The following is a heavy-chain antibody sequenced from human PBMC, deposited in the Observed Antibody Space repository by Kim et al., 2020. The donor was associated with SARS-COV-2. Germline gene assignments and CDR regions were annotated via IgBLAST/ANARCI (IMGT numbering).Heavy chain of an antibody. CDR2: INSDGSYT. CDR3: ATGGREGVYYDILTGYYDGAVYFDY. Sequence: GGSLRLSCAASGFTFSTYWMHWVRQAPGKGLVWVSRINSDGSYTTYADSVKGRFTISRDNAKNTLYLQMNNLRAEDTAEYYCATGGREGVYYDILTGYYDGAVYFDYWGQGALVTVYS. D-gene: IGHD3-9*01. J-gene: IGHJ4*02. V-gene: IGHV3-74*03. CDR1: GFTFSTYW.